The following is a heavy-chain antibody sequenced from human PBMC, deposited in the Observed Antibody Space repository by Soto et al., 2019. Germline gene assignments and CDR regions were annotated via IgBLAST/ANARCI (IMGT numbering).Heavy chain of an antibody. CDR1: GFTFGAYA. Sequence: PGGSLRLSCTASGFTFGAYAVSWFRQAPGKGLEWVGFSRSRAYGGTTEYAASVRDRFSISRDASTSIAYLQMNSLKTEDTALYFCSRGQAGLETAPYYFDYWGQGTLVTVSS. CDR3: SRGQAGLETAPYYFDY. D-gene: IGHD1-1*01. V-gene: IGHV3-49*03. J-gene: IGHJ4*02. CDR2: SRSRAYGGTT.